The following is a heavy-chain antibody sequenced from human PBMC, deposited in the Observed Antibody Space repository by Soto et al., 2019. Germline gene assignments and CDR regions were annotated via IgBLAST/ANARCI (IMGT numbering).Heavy chain of an antibody. V-gene: IGHV3-33*01. Sequence: PGGSLRLSCAASGFTFSSYGMHLVRQAPGKGLEWVAVIWYDGSNKYYADSVKGRFTISRDNSKNTLYLQMNSLRAEDTAVYYCARGPELQEAVDYWGQGTLVTVSS. D-gene: IGHD1-26*01. J-gene: IGHJ4*02. CDR3: ARGPELQEAVDY. CDR1: GFTFSSYG. CDR2: IWYDGSNK.